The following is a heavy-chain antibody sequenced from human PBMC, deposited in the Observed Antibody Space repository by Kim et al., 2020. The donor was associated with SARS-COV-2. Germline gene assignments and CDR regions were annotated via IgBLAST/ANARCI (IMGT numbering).Heavy chain of an antibody. CDR3: ARGFSSSLPSSYNWFDP. Sequence: LKSRVTISVDTSKNQFSLKLSSVPAADTAVYYCARGFSSSLPSSYNWFDPWGQGTLVTVSS. J-gene: IGHJ5*02. V-gene: IGHV4-34*01. D-gene: IGHD6-6*01.